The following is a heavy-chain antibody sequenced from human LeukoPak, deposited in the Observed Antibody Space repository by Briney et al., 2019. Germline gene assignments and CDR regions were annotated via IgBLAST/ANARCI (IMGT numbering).Heavy chain of an antibody. J-gene: IGHJ4*02. Sequence: GGFLRLSCAASGFTFDDYAMHWVRQAPGEGLEWVSLISWDGGSTYYADSVKGRFTISRDNSKNSLYLQMNSLRAEDTALYYCAKAGSGYSVYYFDYWGQGTLVTVSS. D-gene: IGHD3-22*01. CDR1: GFTFDDYA. CDR2: ISWDGGST. CDR3: AKAGSGYSVYYFDY. V-gene: IGHV3-43D*04.